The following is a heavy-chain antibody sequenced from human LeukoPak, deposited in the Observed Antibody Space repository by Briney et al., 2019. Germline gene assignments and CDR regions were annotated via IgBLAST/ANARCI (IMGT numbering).Heavy chain of an antibody. V-gene: IGHV3-30-3*01. CDR2: ISYDGSNK. J-gene: IGHJ4*02. Sequence: GGSLRLSCAASGFTFSSYAMHWVRQALGKGLEWVAVISYDGSNKYYADSVKGRFTISRDNSKNTLYLQMNSLKTEDTAVYYCTTEGDDYWGQGTLVTVSS. CDR3: TTEGDDY. D-gene: IGHD3-10*01. CDR1: GFTFSSYA.